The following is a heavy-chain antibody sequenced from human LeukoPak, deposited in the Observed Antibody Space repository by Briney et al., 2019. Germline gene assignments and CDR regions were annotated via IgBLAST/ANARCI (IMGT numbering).Heavy chain of an antibody. J-gene: IGHJ6*02. CDR3: ARDQKSGSTFYYYYGMDV. D-gene: IGHD2-2*01. V-gene: IGHV4-59*01. CDR2: IYYSGST. CDR1: SGSISSYY. Sequence: PSETLSLTCTVSSGSISSYYWSWIRQPPGKGLEWIGYIYYSGSTNYNPSLKSRVTISVDTSKNQFSLKLGSVTAADTAVYYCARDQKSGSTFYYYYGMDVWGQGTTVTVSS.